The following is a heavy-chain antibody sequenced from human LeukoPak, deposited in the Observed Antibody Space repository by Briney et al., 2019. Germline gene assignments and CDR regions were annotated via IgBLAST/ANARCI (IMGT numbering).Heavy chain of an antibody. CDR3: ARDQDCGSTSCSMHYYYMDV. V-gene: IGHV3-30*04. Sequence: TGGSLRLSCAASGFTFSSYAMHWVRQAPGKGLEWVAVISYDGSNKYYADSVKGRFTISRDNSKNTLYLQMNSLRAEDTAVYYCARDQDCGSTSCSMHYYYMDVWGKGTTVTVSS. D-gene: IGHD2-2*01. CDR2: ISYDGSNK. CDR1: GFTFSSYA. J-gene: IGHJ6*03.